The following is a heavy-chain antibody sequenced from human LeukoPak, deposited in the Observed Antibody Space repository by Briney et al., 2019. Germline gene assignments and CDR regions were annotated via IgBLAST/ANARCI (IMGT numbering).Heavy chain of an antibody. J-gene: IGHJ6*03. V-gene: IGHV3-73*01. CDR2: IRSKANSYAT. CDR3: TSLSSSKGVYYYYMDV. D-gene: IGHD2-2*01. Sequence: PGGSLKLSCAASGFTFSGSAMHWVRQASGKGLEWVGRIRSKANSYATAYAASVKGRFTISRDDSKSTAYLQMNSLKTEDTAVYYCTSLSSSKGVYYYYMDVWGKGTMVTVSS. CDR1: GFTFSGSA.